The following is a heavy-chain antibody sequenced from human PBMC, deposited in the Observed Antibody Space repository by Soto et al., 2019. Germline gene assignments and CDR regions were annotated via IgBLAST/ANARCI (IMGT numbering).Heavy chain of an antibody. CDR2: IDPSDSYT. CDR3: TRHEYFYDDSGYYQNWFDP. CDR1: GYSFSNHW. J-gene: IGHJ5*02. V-gene: IGHV5-10-1*03. D-gene: IGHD3-22*01. Sequence: EVQLVQSGAEVKKPGESLRISCKGSGYSFSNHWISWVRQVPGKGLEWMGRIDPSDSYTKYSPSFQGHATISADKSISTAYGEWSSLKASDTAMYFCTRHEYFYDDSGYYQNWFDPWGQGTLVTVSS.